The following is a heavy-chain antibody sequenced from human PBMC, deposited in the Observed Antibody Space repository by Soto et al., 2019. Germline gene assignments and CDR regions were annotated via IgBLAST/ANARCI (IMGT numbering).Heavy chain of an antibody. D-gene: IGHD5-18*01. CDR1: GFTLSAHD. V-gene: IGHV3-13*01. CDR2: IGTGGDT. CDR3: ARGIQLWSLPGY. Sequence: EVQLVESGGGLVQPGGSLRLSCAASGFTLSAHDMHWVRQGTGKGLEWVSAIGTGGDTYYAASVKGRFTVSRENAGNSFYLHMNSLRADDTAVYYCARGIQLWSLPGYWGQGTPVTVSS. J-gene: IGHJ4*02.